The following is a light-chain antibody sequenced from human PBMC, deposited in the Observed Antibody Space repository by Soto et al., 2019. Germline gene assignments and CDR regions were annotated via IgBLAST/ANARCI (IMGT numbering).Light chain of an antibody. CDR3: QQYGSAAPWA. Sequence: IVLTQSPGTLSLSPGERATLSCRASQSVYSNYVAWYQQRPGQPPRILIYEASDRAPGIPDRFTGSGSGTDLTTTISSLEPDDGAVYYCQQYGSAAPWAFGQGTKVEL. V-gene: IGKV3-20*01. CDR2: EAS. J-gene: IGKJ1*01. CDR1: QSVYSNY.